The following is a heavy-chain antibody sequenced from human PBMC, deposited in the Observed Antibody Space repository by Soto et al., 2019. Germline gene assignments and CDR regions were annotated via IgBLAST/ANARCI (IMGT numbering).Heavy chain of an antibody. D-gene: IGHD3-10*01. CDR3: AAVVGDYHYYFFMDV. CDR2: ISYDGSNK. CDR1: GFTFSSYA. J-gene: IGHJ6*03. V-gene: IGHV3-30*04. Sequence: GGSLRLSCAASGFTFSSYAMHWVRQAPGKGLEWVAVISYDGSNKYYADSVKGRFTISRDNSKNTLYLQMNSLRAEDTAVYYCAAVVGDYHYYFFMDVLGKGTTVTVSS.